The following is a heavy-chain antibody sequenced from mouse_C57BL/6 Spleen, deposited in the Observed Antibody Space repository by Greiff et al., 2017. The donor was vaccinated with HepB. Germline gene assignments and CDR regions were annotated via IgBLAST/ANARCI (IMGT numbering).Heavy chain of an antibody. CDR1: GYTFTSYW. CDR2: IDPSDSYT. Sequence: QVQLQQPGAELVRPGPSVKLSCKASGYTFTSYWMHWVKQRPGQGLEWIGVIDPSDSYTNYNQKFKGKATLTVDTSSSTAYMQLSSLTSEDSAVYYCARGGYSTYAMDYWGQGTSVTVSS. J-gene: IGHJ4*01. D-gene: IGHD2-5*01. V-gene: IGHV1-59*01. CDR3: ARGGYSTYAMDY.